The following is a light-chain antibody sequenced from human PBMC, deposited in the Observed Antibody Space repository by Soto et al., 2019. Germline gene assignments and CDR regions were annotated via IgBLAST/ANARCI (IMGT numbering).Light chain of an antibody. V-gene: IGKV3-20*01. CDR3: RRYGGSLPFT. Sequence: EIVLTQSPGTLSSSPGERATLSCRASQRVSSNYFAWYQQKPGQPPSLLIYGAFTRDSGIPVRFRGSGSGTDFTLTIIRLEPDDFAAYFCRRYGGSLPFTFGQGTKVEI. CDR2: GAF. CDR1: QRVSSNY. J-gene: IGKJ2*01.